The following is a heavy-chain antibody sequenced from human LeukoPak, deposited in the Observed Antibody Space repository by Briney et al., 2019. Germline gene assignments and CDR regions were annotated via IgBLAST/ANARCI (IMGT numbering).Heavy chain of an antibody. CDR2: INPNSGGT. CDR1: GYTFTGYY. J-gene: IGHJ2*01. Sequence: ASVKVSCKASGYTFTGYYMHWVRQAPGQGLEWMGWINPNSGGTNYAQKFQGRVTMTRDTSISTAYMELSRLRSDDTAVYYCARAIAAAGVVWYFDLWGRGTLVTVSS. V-gene: IGHV1-2*02. CDR3: ARAIAAAGVVWYFDL. D-gene: IGHD6-13*01.